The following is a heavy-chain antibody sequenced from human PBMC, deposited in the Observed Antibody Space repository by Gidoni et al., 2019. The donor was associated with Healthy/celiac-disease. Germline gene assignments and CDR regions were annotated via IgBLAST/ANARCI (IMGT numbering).Heavy chain of an antibody. J-gene: IGHJ4*02. Sequence: QVQLQASCPGLVTPSGILSPTCAVSGGSISSSNWWSWVRQPPGKGLEWIGETYHSGSTNYSTSLKSRVTISVDKSKNQFSLKLSSVTAADTAVYYCARAPRIAARPGPVDYWGQGTLVTVSS. CDR1: GGSISSSNW. D-gene: IGHD6-6*01. CDR2: TYHSGST. CDR3: ARAPRIAARPGPVDY. V-gene: IGHV4-4*02.